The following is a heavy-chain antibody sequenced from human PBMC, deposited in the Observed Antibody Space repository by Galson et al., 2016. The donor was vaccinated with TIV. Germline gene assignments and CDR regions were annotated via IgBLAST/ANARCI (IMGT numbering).Heavy chain of an antibody. Sequence: QSGAEVKEPVESLKISLTCSGYNFPNHWIGWVRQMPGEGLEWRGIIWRANSQTFYNPSFRGQVTTSADASVTTAYLQWNSLQASDTATSFCARTLDGNFHWDSWGQGTLVSVSS. J-gene: IGHJ5*01. CDR1: GYNFPNHW. D-gene: IGHD1-1*01. CDR3: ARTLDGNFHWDS. CDR2: IWRANSQT. V-gene: IGHV5-51*01.